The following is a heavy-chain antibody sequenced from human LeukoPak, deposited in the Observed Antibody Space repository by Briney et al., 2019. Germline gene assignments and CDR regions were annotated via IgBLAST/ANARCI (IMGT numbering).Heavy chain of an antibody. CDR3: ARQRDIGYSLED. D-gene: IGHD5-18*01. CDR1: GYRFTSYW. Sequence: GESLKISCKGSGYRFTSYWIGWVRQMPAKGLECMAIIYPGDSDTSYSPSFQGQVTVSADKSISTAYLQWSSLKASDTAMYYCARQRDIGYSLEDWGQGTLVTVSS. J-gene: IGHJ4*02. CDR2: IYPGDSDT. V-gene: IGHV5-51*01.